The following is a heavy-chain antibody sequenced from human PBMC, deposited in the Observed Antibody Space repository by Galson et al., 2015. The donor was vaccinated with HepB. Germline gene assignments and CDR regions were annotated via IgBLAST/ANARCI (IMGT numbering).Heavy chain of an antibody. D-gene: IGHD3-10*01. CDR3: ARFITMVRGVIINYFDY. V-gene: IGHV3-30*04. CDR2: ISYDGSNK. CDR1: GFTFSSYA. Sequence: SLRLSCAASGFTFSSYAMHWVRQAPGKGLEWVAVISYDGSNKYYADSVKGRFTISRDNSKNTLYLQMNSLRAEDTAVYYCARFITMVRGVIINYFDYWGQGTLVTVSS. J-gene: IGHJ4*02.